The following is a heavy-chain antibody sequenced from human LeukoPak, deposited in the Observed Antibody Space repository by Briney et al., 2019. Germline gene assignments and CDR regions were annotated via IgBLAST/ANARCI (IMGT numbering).Heavy chain of an antibody. D-gene: IGHD6-13*01. CDR2: FYAGGSES. Sequence: GESLKISCKASGYSFTDYWIGWARQMPGKGLEWMGIFYAGGSESRYSPSFQGQVAISVDKSISTAYLQWSSLKASDTAMYYSARRGHGSSWHFFDYWGQGTLVTVSS. CDR1: GYSFTDYW. J-gene: IGHJ4*02. CDR3: ARRGHGSSWHFFDY. V-gene: IGHV5-51*01.